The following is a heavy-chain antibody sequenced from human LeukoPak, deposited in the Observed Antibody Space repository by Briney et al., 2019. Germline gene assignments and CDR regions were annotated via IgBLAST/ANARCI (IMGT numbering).Heavy chain of an antibody. CDR1: GFTVSRNY. J-gene: IGHJ3*02. D-gene: IGHD3-22*01. CDR3: ARDRSLSGTRDAFDI. CDR2: IYTGGST. V-gene: IGHV3-66*02. Sequence: GGSLRLSCAASGFTVSRNYMSRVRQVPGKGLEWVSVIYTGGSTYYADSVEGRFTISRDNSKNTVYLQINSLRTEDTAIYYCARDRSLSGTRDAFDIWGQGTMVTVSS.